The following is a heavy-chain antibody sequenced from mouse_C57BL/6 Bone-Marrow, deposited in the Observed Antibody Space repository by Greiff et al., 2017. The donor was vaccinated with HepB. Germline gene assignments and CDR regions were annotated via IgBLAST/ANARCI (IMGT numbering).Heavy chain of an antibody. CDR2: IYPGDGDT. CDR1: GYAFSSYW. D-gene: IGHD1-1*01. J-gene: IGHJ3*01. Sequence: VQLQESGAELVKPGASVKISCKASGYAFSSYWMNWVKQRPGKGLEWIGQIYPGDGDTNYNGKFKGKATLTADKSSSTAYMQLSSLTSEDSAVYFCARDGSSPEGFAYWGQGTLVTVSA. CDR3: ARDGSSPEGFAY. V-gene: IGHV1-80*01.